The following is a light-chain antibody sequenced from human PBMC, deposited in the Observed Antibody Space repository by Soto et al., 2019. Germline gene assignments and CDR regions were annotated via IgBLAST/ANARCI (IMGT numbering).Light chain of an antibody. Sequence: EIVLTQSPGTLSLSPGERATLSCRASQSVSSSYLAWYQQKPGQAPRLLIYGASSSATGIPDRFSGSGSGTDFTLTIIRLEHEDFAEYYCQQYGSSPLCTFGQGTKLEIK. CDR2: GAS. V-gene: IGKV3-20*01. CDR1: QSVSSSY. J-gene: IGKJ1*01. CDR3: QQYGSSPLCT.